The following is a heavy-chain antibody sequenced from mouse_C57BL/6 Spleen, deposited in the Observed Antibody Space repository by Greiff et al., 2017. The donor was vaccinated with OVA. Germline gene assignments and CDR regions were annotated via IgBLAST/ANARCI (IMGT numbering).Heavy chain of an antibody. CDR2: IYPRDGST. D-gene: IGHD1-1*01. J-gene: IGHJ2*01. CDR1: GYTFTSYD. CDR3: ARTSTTVVAPDFDD. Sequence: VKLQESGPELVKPGASVKLSCKASGYTFTSYDINWVKQRPGQGLEWIGWIYPRDGSTKYNEKFKGKATLPVDTSSSTAYMELHSLTSEDSAVHFCARTSTTVVAPDFDDRGQGTTLTVSS. V-gene: IGHV1-85*01.